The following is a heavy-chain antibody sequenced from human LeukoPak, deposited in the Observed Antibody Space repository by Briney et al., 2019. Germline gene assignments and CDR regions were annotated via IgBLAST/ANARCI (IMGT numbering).Heavy chain of an antibody. CDR3: ARDDGYNPDY. V-gene: IGHV4-59*01. Sequence: PSETLSLTCTVSGGSISSYYWSWIRQPPGKGLEWIGYIYYSGSTNYNPSLKSRVTISVDTSKNQFSLKLSSVTAADTAVYYCARDDGYNPDYWGQGTLVTVSS. D-gene: IGHD5-24*01. CDR1: GGSISSYY. CDR2: IYYSGST. J-gene: IGHJ4*02.